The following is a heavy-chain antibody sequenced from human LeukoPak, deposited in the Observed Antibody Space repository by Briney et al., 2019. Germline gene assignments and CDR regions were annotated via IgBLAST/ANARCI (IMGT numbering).Heavy chain of an antibody. Sequence: GGPLRLSCAASRFTFSSYEMNWVRQAPGKGLEWVSYISSSGSTMYYADSVKGRFTISRDNAKNSLYLQMNSLRAEDTAVYYCARDGAVDTAMGYYYYYYMDVWGKGTTDTVSS. CDR1: RFTFSSYE. V-gene: IGHV3-48*03. J-gene: IGHJ6*03. CDR3: ARDGAVDTAMGYYYYYYMDV. D-gene: IGHD5-18*01. CDR2: ISSSGSTM.